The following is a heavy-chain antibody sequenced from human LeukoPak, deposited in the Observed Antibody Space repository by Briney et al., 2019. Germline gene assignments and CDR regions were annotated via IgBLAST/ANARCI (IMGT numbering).Heavy chain of an antibody. CDR1: GGTFSSYA. J-gene: IGHJ6*04. V-gene: IGHV1-69*06. CDR2: IIPIFGTA. CDR3: ASSSILRYFDWLFNGMDV. Sequence: ASVKASCKASGGTFSSYAISWVRQAPGQGLEWMGGIIPIFGTANYAQKFQGRVTITADKSTSTAYMELSSLRSEDTAVYYCASSSILRYFDWLFNGMDVWGKGTTVTVSS. D-gene: IGHD3-9*01.